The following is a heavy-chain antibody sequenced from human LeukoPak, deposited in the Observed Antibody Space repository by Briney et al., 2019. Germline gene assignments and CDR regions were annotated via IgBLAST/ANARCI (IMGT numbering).Heavy chain of an antibody. V-gene: IGHV3-33*06. CDR3: AKDWGYTTMVSYYFDY. D-gene: IGHD5-18*01. J-gene: IGHJ4*02. CDR1: GFTFSGYG. CDR2: IWYDGNNK. Sequence: GGSLRLSCAASGFTFSGYGMHWVRQAPDKGLEWVAVIWYDGNNKYYAESVKGRFAISRDNSKNTLYLQMNSLRAEDTAVYYCAKDWGYTTMVSYYFDYWGQGALVTVSS.